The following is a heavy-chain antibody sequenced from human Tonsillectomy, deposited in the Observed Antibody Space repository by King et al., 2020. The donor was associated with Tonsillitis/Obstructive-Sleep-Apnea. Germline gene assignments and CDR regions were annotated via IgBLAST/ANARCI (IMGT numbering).Heavy chain of an antibody. CDR1: GYSFSNYW. V-gene: IGHV5-10-1*03. CDR3: ARHNENYYDSSGYYYGPTFDI. J-gene: IGHJ3*02. D-gene: IGHD3-22*01. CDR2: IDPSDSHT. Sequence: VQLVESGAEVKKPGESLKISCKGSGYSFSNYWISWVRQMPGKGLERMGTIDPSDSHTNYSPSFQGHVTISADKSISTAYLQCSSLKASDTAMYYCARHNENYYDSSGYYYGPTFDIWGQGTMVTVSS.